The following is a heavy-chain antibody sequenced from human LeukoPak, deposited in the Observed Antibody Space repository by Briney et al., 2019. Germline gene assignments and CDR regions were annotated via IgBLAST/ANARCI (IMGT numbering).Heavy chain of an antibody. CDR2: IYSGGST. V-gene: IGHV3-53*01. J-gene: IGHJ4*02. Sequence: GGSLRLSCAASGFTVSSNYMSWVRQAPGKGLEWVSVIYSGGSTYYADSVKGRFTISRDNSKNTLYLQMNSLRAEDTALYHCAREGPYCSSTSCSLDYWGQGTLVTVSS. CDR3: AREGPYCSSTSCSLDY. CDR1: GFTVSSNY. D-gene: IGHD2-2*01.